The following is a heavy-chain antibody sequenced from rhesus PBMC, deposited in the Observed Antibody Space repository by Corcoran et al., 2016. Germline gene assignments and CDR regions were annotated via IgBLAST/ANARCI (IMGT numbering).Heavy chain of an antibody. D-gene: IGHD4-29*01. CDR2: IYGSSGST. CDR1: GGSISSGYD. J-gene: IGHJ2*01. Sequence: QVQLQESGPGVVKPSETLSLTCAVSGGSISSGYDWRWIRQPPGKGLEWIGYIYGSSGSTNYNPSLKNRVTISKDAYKNQCSLKLSSVTAADTSVYYCAREIGSSYKNWYFDLWGPGTPITISS. CDR3: AREIGSSYKNWYFDL. V-gene: IGHV4-76*01.